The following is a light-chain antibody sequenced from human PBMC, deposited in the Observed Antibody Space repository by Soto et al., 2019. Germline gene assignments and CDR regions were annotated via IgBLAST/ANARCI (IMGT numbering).Light chain of an antibody. CDR1: QDIGNF. Sequence: DIQMTQSPSSLSASVGDRVTIACQASQDIGNFLTWYQQKPGRAPVLLIYDAANLATGVPPRFSGSGSGRDFTLTISSLQPEDIAAYYCQQYDRLPITFGQGTRREI. CDR3: QQYDRLPIT. V-gene: IGKV1-33*01. J-gene: IGKJ5*01. CDR2: DAA.